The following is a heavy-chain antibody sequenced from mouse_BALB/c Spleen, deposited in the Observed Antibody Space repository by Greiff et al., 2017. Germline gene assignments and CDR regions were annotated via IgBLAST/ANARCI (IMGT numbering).Heavy chain of an antibody. V-gene: IGHV7-3*02. CDR2: IRYKANGYTT. CDR1: GFTFTDYY. CDR3: ARDMGFAY. Sequence: DVHLVESGGGLVQPGGSLRLSCATSGFTFTDYYMSWVRQPPGKALEWLGFIRYKANGYTTEYSASVKGRFTISRDNSQSILYLQMNTLRAEDSATYYCARDMGFAYWGQGTLVTVSA. J-gene: IGHJ3*01.